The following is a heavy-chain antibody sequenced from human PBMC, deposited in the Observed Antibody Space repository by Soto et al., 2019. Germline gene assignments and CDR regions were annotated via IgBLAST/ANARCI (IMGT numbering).Heavy chain of an antibody. CDR1: GFTFSSYA. CDR3: AKESVSYYDFWSGYYRDASFGNNYYYGMDV. V-gene: IGHV3-23*01. CDR2: ISGSGGST. Sequence: PGGSLRLSCAASGFTFSSYAMSWVRQAPGKGLEWVSAISGSGGSTYYADSVKGRFTISRDNSKNTLYLQMNSLRAEDTAVYYCAKESVSYYDFWSGYYRDASFGNNYYYGMDVWGQGTTVTVSS. D-gene: IGHD3-3*01. J-gene: IGHJ6*02.